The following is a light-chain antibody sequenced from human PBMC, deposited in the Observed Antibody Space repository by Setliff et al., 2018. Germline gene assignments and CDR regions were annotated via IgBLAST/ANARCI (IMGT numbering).Light chain of an antibody. J-gene: IGLJ2*01. Sequence: QSALTQPAAVSGSPGQSIAISCAGTSSDVGGYNYVSWYQQHPGKAPKLMIYEVTKRPSEVSDRFSGSKSGNTASLTISGLQAEDEADYYCLSYTSETTHALFAGGTQLTVL. CDR2: EVT. V-gene: IGLV2-14*03. CDR3: LSYTSETTHAL. CDR1: SSDVGGYNY.